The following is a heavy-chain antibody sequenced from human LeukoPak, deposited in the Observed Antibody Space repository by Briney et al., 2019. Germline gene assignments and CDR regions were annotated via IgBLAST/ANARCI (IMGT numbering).Heavy chain of an antibody. D-gene: IGHD1-26*01. CDR1: GFTFSSYS. Sequence: PGGSLRLSCAVSGFTFSSYSMNWVRQAPGKGLEWVALMSWDGETTYYSDSVKGRFTMSRDNSKNSVHLQMNSLRIEDTGFYYCGKDMGPRGVGATPHYWGQGTLVTVSS. CDR3: GKDMGPRGVGATPHY. CDR2: MSWDGETT. J-gene: IGHJ4*02. V-gene: IGHV3-43*01.